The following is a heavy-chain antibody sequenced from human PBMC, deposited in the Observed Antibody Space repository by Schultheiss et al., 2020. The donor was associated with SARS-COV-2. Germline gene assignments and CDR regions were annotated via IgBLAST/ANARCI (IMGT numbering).Heavy chain of an antibody. J-gene: IGHJ6*02. CDR1: GFTFSDYY. Sequence: SLLLSGEAAGFTFSDYYMSWIRQAPGKGLEWVSYISSSSSYTNYADSVKGRFTISRDNAKNSLYLLMNSLRAEDTAVYYCARDYYYYGMDVWGQGTTVTVSS. CDR3: ARDYYYYGMDV. V-gene: IGHV3-11*06. CDR2: ISSSSSYT.